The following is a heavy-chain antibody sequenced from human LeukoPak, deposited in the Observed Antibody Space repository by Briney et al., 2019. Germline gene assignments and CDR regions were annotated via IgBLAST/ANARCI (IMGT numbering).Heavy chain of an antibody. CDR1: GFTFSIYG. CDR3: ARGTCSSCYWAGLDP. Sequence: GGSLRLSCAASGFTFSIYGMGWVRQGPGKGREWVSSISDNGGNTYYADSAKGRFTISRDNSKNTLYLQMNSLRVEDTAVYYCARGTCSSCYWAGLDPWGQGTLVTVSS. D-gene: IGHD2-2*01. J-gene: IGHJ5*02. CDR2: ISDNGGNT. V-gene: IGHV3-23*01.